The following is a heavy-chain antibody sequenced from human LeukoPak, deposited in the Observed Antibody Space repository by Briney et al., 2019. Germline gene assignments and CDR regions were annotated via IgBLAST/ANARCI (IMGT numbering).Heavy chain of an antibody. D-gene: IGHD6-19*01. J-gene: IGHJ4*02. CDR2: IYYSGNT. CDR3: ARDRSGWTSKDLNIDY. CDR1: GGSFSGYY. V-gene: IGHV4-34*01. Sequence: SETLSLTCAVYGGSFSGYYWSWIRQPPGKGLEWIGSIYYSGNTYYNPSLKGRVTISVDTSKNQFSLKLSSVTAADTAVYYCARDRSGWTSKDLNIDYWGQGTLVTVSS.